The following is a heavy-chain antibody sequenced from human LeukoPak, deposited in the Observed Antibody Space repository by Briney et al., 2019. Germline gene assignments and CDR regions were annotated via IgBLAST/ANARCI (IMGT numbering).Heavy chain of an antibody. V-gene: IGHV3-23*01. D-gene: IGHD3-10*01. CDR2: ISGSSGST. CDR1: GFTFSSYA. CDR3: AKGAPYYGSGSYYNAIDY. Sequence: PGGSLRLSCAASGFTFSSYAMSWVRQAPGKGLEWVSAISGSSGSTYYADSVRGRFTISRDNSKNTLFLQMNSLRAEDTAVYYCAKGAPYYGSGSYYNAIDYWGQGTLVTVSS. J-gene: IGHJ4*02.